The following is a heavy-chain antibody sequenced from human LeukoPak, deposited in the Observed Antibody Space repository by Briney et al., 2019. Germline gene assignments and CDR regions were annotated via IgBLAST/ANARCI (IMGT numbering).Heavy chain of an antibody. D-gene: IGHD6-13*01. V-gene: IGHV4-4*07. Sequence: PSGTLSLTCTVSRGSVNNQYWSWIRQPAGKGLEWIGRMYTNGESDYNPSLKSRVTISVDTSKNQFSLKLSSVTAADTAVYYCARHDRGYSSSWYGGDYFDYWGQGTLVTVSS. CDR2: MYTNGES. J-gene: IGHJ4*02. CDR1: RGSVNNQY. CDR3: ARHDRGYSSSWYGGDYFDY.